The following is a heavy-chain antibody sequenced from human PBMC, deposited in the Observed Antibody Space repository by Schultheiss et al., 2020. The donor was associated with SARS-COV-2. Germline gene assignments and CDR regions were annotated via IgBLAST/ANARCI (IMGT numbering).Heavy chain of an antibody. CDR1: GGSFSGYY. Sequence: LSLTCAVYGGSFSGYYWSWIRQPPGKGLEWVGRTRNKANSYTTEYAASVKGRFTISRDDSKNSLYLQMNSLKTEDTAVYYCATAYYYYYYGMDVWGQGTTVTVSS. J-gene: IGHJ6*02. CDR3: ATAYYYYYYGMDV. V-gene: IGHV3-72*01. CDR2: TRNKANSYTT.